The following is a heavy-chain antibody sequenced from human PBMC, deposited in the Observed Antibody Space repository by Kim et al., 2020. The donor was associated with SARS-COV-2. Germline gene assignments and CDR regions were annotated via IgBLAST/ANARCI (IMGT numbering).Heavy chain of an antibody. CDR3: AHRDGSGSSRD. CDR1: GFSLSTSGVG. V-gene: IGHV2-5*02. Sequence: SGPTLVNPTQTLTLTCTFSGFSLSTSGVGVGWIRQPPGKALEWLALIFWDDDKRYSPSLMSRVTITKDTSKNQVVLTMTDMDPEDTATYFCAHRDGSGSSRDWGQGTLVTVSS. J-gene: IGHJ1*01. D-gene: IGHD3-10*01. CDR2: IFWDDDK.